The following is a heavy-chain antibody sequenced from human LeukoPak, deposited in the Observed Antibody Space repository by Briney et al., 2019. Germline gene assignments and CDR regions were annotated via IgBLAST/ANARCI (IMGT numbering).Heavy chain of an antibody. D-gene: IGHD6-13*01. Sequence: ASVKVSCKASGYTFAGYYMHWVRQAPGQGLEWMGRINPNSGGTNYAQKFQGRVTMTRDTSISTAYMELSRLRSDDTAVYYCARDPSSSWGYNWFDPWGQGTLVTVSS. V-gene: IGHV1-2*06. J-gene: IGHJ5*02. CDR1: GYTFAGYY. CDR3: ARDPSSSWGYNWFDP. CDR2: INPNSGGT.